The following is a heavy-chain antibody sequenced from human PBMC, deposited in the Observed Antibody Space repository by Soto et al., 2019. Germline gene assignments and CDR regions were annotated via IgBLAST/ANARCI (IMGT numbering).Heavy chain of an antibody. J-gene: IGHJ4*02. CDR1: GGSISSYY. D-gene: IGHD3-3*01. V-gene: IGHV4-59*01. CDR3: ARDTEWLGPNFDY. Sequence: ETLSLTCTVSGGSISSYYWSWIRQPPGKGLEWIGYIYYSGSTNYNPSLKSRVTISVDTSKNQFSLKLSSVTAADTAVYYCARDTEWLGPNFDYWGQGTLVTVSS. CDR2: IYYSGST.